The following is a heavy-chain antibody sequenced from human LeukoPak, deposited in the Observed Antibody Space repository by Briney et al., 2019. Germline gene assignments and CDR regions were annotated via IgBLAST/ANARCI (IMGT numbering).Heavy chain of an antibody. D-gene: IGHD1-26*01. V-gene: IGHV3-53*01. Sequence: GGSLRLSCAAFGLTVSDNHMSWVRQAPGKGLEWLSVIYTGSTYYPDSVRGRFTISRDTSKNTIFLQMNIVRVEDTAVYYCAREPSSGNYNAYFDYWGQGTLVTVSS. CDR2: IYTGST. CDR3: AREPSSGNYNAYFDY. CDR1: GLTVSDNH. J-gene: IGHJ4*02.